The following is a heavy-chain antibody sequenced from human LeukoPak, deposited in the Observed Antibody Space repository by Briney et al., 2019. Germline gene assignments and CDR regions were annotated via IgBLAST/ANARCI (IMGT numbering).Heavy chain of an antibody. V-gene: IGHV4-34*01. D-gene: IGHD6-13*01. J-gene: IGHJ4*02. CDR2: INHSGST. CDR3: ARVPRGPGFAASCWFRYYFDY. Sequence: SETLSLTCAVYGGSFSGYYWSWIRQPPGKGLEWIGEINHSGSTNYNPSLKSRVTISVDTSKNQFSLKLSSVTAADTAVYYCARVPRGPGFAASCWFRYYFDYWGQGTLVTVSS. CDR1: GGSFSGYY.